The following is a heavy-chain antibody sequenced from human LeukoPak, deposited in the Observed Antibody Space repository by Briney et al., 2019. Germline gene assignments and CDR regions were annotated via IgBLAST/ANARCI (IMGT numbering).Heavy chain of an antibody. V-gene: IGHV1-46*01. CDR3: AYGSGSYFPVVY. Sequence: ASVKVSCKASGGTFSSYAISWVRQAPGQGLEWMGIINPSGGSTSYAQKFQGRVTMTRDMSTSTVYMELSSLRSEDTAVYYCAYGSGSYFPVVYWGQGTLVTVSS. CDR1: GGTFSSYA. CDR2: INPSGGST. J-gene: IGHJ4*02. D-gene: IGHD3-10*01.